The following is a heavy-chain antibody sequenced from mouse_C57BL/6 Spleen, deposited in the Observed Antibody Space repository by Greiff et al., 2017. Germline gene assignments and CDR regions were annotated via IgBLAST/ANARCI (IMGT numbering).Heavy chain of an antibody. J-gene: IGHJ1*03. CDR1: GYTFTSYW. Sequence: QVQLQQPGAELVKPGASVKMSCKASGYTFTSYWITWVKQRPGQGLEWIGDIYPGSGSTNYNEKFKSKATLTVDTSSSTAYMQLSSLTSEDSAVYYCAPELEPYWYFDVWGTGTTVTVSS. CDR3: APELEPYWYFDV. V-gene: IGHV1-55*01. D-gene: IGHD4-1*01. CDR2: IYPGSGST.